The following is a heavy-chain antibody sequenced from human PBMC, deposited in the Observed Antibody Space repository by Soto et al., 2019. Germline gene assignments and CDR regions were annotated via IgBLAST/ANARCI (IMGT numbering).Heavy chain of an antibody. V-gene: IGHV3-7*01. CDR3: AREECSGGSCYPIDY. D-gene: IGHD2-15*01. J-gene: IGHJ4*02. CDR1: GFTFSSYW. Sequence: EVQLVESGGGLVQPGGSLRLSCAASGFTFSSYWMSWVRQAPGKGLEWVANIKQDGSEKYYVDSVKGRFTISRDNAKNSLYLQMNSLRAEDTAVYYCAREECSGGSCYPIDYWGQGTLVTVSS. CDR2: IKQDGSEK.